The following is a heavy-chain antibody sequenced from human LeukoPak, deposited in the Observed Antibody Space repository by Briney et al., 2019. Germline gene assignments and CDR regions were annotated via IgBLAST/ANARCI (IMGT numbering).Heavy chain of an antibody. V-gene: IGHV1-46*01. J-gene: IGHJ3*02. D-gene: IGHD3-22*01. CDR3: ARVNDYYDSSGQETGAFDI. Sequence: ASVKVSCKASGHTFTSYYVHWVRQAPGQGLEWMGIINPSGGSTSYAQKFQGRVTMTRDTSTSTVYMELSSLRSEDTAVYYCARVNDYYDSSGQETGAFDIWGQGTMVTVSS. CDR1: GHTFTSYY. CDR2: INPSGGST.